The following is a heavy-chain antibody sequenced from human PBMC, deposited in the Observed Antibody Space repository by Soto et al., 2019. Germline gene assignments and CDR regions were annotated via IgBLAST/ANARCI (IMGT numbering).Heavy chain of an antibody. CDR3: AREPDYGDSHYFDY. Sequence: QVQLVQSGAEVKKPGSSVKVSCKASGGTFSRYAISWVRQAPGQGIEWMGGIIPIFGTANYAQKFQGRVTIPADESTSTAYMELSSLRSEDTAVYYCAREPDYGDSHYFDYWGQGTLVTVSS. CDR2: IIPIFGTA. CDR1: GGTFSRYA. J-gene: IGHJ4*02. V-gene: IGHV1-69*12. D-gene: IGHD4-17*01.